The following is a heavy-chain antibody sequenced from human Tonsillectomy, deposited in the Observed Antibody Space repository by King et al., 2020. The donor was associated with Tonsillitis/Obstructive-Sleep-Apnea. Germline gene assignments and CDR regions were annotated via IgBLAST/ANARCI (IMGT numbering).Heavy chain of an antibody. CDR1: RFTFSSYA. D-gene: IGHD3-16*01. J-gene: IGHJ5*02. CDR3: ARGVFSDGGKRSFDP. V-gene: IGHV3-30*01. Sequence: QVQLVESGGGVVQPGRSLRLSCAASRFTFSSYAMHWVRQAPGKGLEWVAVISNDRSNKYYADSVKGRFTISRDNAKNTLYLQMNSLRAEDTAVYYCARGVFSDGGKRSFDPWGQGTLVTVSS. CDR2: ISNDRSNK.